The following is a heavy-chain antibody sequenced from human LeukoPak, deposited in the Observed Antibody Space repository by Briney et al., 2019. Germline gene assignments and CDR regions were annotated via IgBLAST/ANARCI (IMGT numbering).Heavy chain of an antibody. D-gene: IGHD1-26*01. V-gene: IGHV5-51*01. CDR2: IYPGDSDT. Sequence: GESLKISCKGSGYSFTSYWIGWARQMPGKGLEWMGIIYPGDSDTRYSPSFQGQVTISADKSISTAYLQWSSLKASDTAMYYCARPRSGSYDPPIGAFDIWGQGTMVTVSS. CDR3: ARPRSGSYDPPIGAFDI. J-gene: IGHJ3*02. CDR1: GYSFTSYW.